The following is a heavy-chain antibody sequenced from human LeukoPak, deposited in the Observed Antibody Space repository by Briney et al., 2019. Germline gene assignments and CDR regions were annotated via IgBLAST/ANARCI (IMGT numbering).Heavy chain of an antibody. D-gene: IGHD3-22*01. V-gene: IGHV1-18*01. CDR2: ISAYNGNT. J-gene: IGHJ4*02. CDR3: ARDPYYYDSSGYLHFDY. CDR1: GYTFTSYG. Sequence: ASVTVSCKASGYTFTSYGISWVRQAPGQGLEWMGWISAYNGNTNYAQKLQGRVTMTTDTSTSTAYMELRSLRSDDTAVYYCARDPYYYDSSGYLHFDYWGQGTLVTVSS.